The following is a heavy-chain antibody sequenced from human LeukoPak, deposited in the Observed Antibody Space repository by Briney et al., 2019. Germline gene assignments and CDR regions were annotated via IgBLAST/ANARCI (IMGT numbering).Heavy chain of an antibody. CDR1: GGSISSYY. CDR2: IYTSGST. J-gene: IGHJ3*02. CDR3: ARDFTALNAFDI. V-gene: IGHV4-4*07. D-gene: IGHD3-16*01. Sequence: NTSETLSLTCTVSGGSISSYYWSWVRQPAGKGLEWIGRIYTSGSTNYNPSLKSRVTMSVDTSKNQFSLKLSSVTAADTAVYYCARDFTALNAFDIWGQGTMVTVSS.